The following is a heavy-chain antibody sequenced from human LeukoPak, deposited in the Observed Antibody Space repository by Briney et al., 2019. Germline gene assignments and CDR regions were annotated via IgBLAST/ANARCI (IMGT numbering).Heavy chain of an antibody. CDR3: ARGPSGGRYYVGDY. V-gene: IGHV3-74*01. D-gene: IGHD1-26*01. J-gene: IGHJ4*02. Sequence: TGGSLRLSCAASGFTFSSYWMYWVRQAPGKGLVWVSRINSDGSSTSYADSVKGRFTISRDNAKNTLYLQMNSLRAEDTAVYYCARGPSGGRYYVGDYWGQGTLVTVSS. CDR2: INSDGSST. CDR1: GFTFSSYW.